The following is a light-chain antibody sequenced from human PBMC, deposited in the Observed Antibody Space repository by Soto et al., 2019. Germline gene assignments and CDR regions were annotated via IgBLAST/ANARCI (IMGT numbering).Light chain of an antibody. J-gene: IGKJ1*01. V-gene: IGKV3-11*01. CDR2: GAS. Sequence: EVVLTQSPAALSLSRGERATLCCRASQNVRTFLDWYQQKPGQAPRLLIYGASNRATGIPARFSGSGSGTDFTLTISSLEPEDFAVYYCQQHSHWPPWTFGQGTKVDIK. CDR1: QNVRTF. CDR3: QQHSHWPPWT.